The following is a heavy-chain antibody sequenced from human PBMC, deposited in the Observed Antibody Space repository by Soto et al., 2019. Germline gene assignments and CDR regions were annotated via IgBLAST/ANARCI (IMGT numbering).Heavy chain of an antibody. CDR1: GYTFTGYY. V-gene: IGHV1-2*04. D-gene: IGHD7-27*01. CDR3: ARDLATGDLFAFDI. CDR2: INPNSGGT. Sequence: ASVKVSCKASGYTFTGYYMHWVRQAPGQGLEWMGWINPNSGGTNYAQKFQGWVTMTRDTSISTAYMELSRLRSDDTAVYYCARDLATGDLFAFDIWGQGTMVTVSS. J-gene: IGHJ3*02.